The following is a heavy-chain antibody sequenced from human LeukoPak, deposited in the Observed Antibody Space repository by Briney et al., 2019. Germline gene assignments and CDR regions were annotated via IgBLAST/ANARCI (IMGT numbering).Heavy chain of an antibody. Sequence: GGSLRLSCAASGFTFSSYAMHWVRQAPGKGLEWVAVISYDGSNKYYADSVKGRFTISRDNSKNTLYLQMNSLRAEDTAVYYCAREISGYKYGPNWFDPWGRGTLVTVSS. CDR1: GFTFSSYA. CDR2: ISYDGSNK. V-gene: IGHV3-30*04. J-gene: IGHJ5*02. D-gene: IGHD5-18*01. CDR3: AREISGYKYGPNWFDP.